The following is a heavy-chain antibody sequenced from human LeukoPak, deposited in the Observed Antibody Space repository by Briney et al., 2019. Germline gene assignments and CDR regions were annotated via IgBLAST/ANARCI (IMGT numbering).Heavy chain of an antibody. CDR2: IYTSGST. CDR1: GGSISSYY. J-gene: IGHJ4*02. V-gene: IGHV4-4*07. Sequence: PSETLSLTCTVSGGSISSYYWSWIRQPAGKGLEWIGRIYTSGSTNYNPSLKSRVTMSVDTSKNQFSPKLSSVTAADTAVYYCATTSYYYDSPDYWGQGTLVTVSS. D-gene: IGHD3-22*01. CDR3: ATTSYYYDSPDY.